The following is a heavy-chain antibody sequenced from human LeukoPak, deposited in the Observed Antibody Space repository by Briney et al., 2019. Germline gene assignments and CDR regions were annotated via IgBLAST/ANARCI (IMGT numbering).Heavy chain of an antibody. CDR1: GGSISSYY. CDR2: IYYSGST. D-gene: IGHD6-19*01. V-gene: IGHV4-59*01. CDR3: AGGYSSGWYSPQYYFDY. J-gene: IGHJ4*02. Sequence: PSETLSLTCTVSGGSISSYYWSWTRQPPGKGLEWIGYIYYSGSTNYNPSLKSRVTISVDTSKNQFSLKLSSVTAADTAVYYCAGGYSSGWYSPQYYFDYWGQGTLVTVSS.